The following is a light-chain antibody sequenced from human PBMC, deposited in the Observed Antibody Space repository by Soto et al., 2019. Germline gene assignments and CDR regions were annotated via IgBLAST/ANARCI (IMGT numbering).Light chain of an antibody. CDR2: DVS. CDR1: SSDVGGYNY. V-gene: IGLV2-14*01. Sequence: QSALTQPASVSGSPGQSITISCTGTSSDVGGYNYVSWYQQHPGKAPKLMIYDVSNRPSEVSDRFSGSKSGNTAFLTISGLQAEDEAGYYCSSYATSRDVIFGGGTKLTVL. J-gene: IGLJ2*01. CDR3: SSYATSRDVI.